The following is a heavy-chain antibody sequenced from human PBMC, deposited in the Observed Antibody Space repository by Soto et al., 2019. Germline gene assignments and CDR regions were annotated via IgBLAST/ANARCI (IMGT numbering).Heavy chain of an antibody. D-gene: IGHD2-21*01. J-gene: IGHJ4*02. CDR3: ARGLHSLYDY. CDR1: GFTFSNYG. Sequence: GGSLRLSCAASGFTFSNYGMHWVRQAPGKGLEWVAVIWYDGNNKYYADSVKGRFTISRDNSNNTLYVQMTSLRAEDTAVYYCARGLHSLYDYWGQGTLVTVSS. CDR2: IWYDGNNK. V-gene: IGHV3-33*01.